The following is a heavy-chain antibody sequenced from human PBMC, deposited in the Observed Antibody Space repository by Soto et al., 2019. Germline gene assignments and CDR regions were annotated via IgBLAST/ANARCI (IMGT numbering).Heavy chain of an antibody. CDR1: GYSFTSXW. Sequence: TGESLKISCHGSGYSFTSXWISWVXQLPGTGLEWMGRIDPSDSYTNYSPSFQGHVTISADKSISTAYLQWSSLKASDTAMYYCARRPAAARLRQPGMDVWGQGTTVTVSS. V-gene: IGHV5-10-1*01. D-gene: IGHD6-6*01. CDR2: IDPSDSYT. J-gene: IGHJ6*02. CDR3: ARRPAAARLRQPGMDV.